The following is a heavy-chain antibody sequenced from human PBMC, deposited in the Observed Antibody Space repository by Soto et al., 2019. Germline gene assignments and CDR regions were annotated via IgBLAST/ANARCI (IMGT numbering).Heavy chain of an antibody. CDR2: ISSSSSYI. CDR1: GFTFSSYS. CDR3: ARDLGGDIVVVVAATYAFDI. V-gene: IGHV3-21*01. D-gene: IGHD2-15*01. J-gene: IGHJ3*02. Sequence: WGSLRLSCAASGFTFSSYSMNWVRQAPGKGLEWVSSISSSSSYIYYADSVKGRFTISRDNAKNSLYLQMNSLRAEDTAVYYCARDLGGDIVVVVAATYAFDIWGQGTMVTVSS.